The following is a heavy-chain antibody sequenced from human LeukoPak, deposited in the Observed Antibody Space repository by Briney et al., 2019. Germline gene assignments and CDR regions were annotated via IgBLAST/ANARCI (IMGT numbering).Heavy chain of an antibody. D-gene: IGHD6-6*01. CDR2: IYPGDSDT. Sequence: GESLKISCKGSGYSFTSYWIGWVRQMPGKGLEWMGIIYPGDSDTRYSPSFRGQVTISADKSISTAYLQWSSLKASDTAMYYCARVFSIAARPDWLDPWGQGTLVTVSS. CDR3: ARVFSIAARPDWLDP. J-gene: IGHJ5*02. CDR1: GYSFTSYW. V-gene: IGHV5-51*01.